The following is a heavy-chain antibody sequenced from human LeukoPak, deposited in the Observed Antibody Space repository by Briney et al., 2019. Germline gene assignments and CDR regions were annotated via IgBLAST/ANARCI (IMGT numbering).Heavy chain of an antibody. CDR1: GYTFTSYD. J-gene: IGHJ6*03. CDR2: MNPNSGNT. CDR3: ARGPQLYYYDSSGYYYVYYYYYMDV. V-gene: IGHV1-8*01. Sequence: ASVKVSCKASGYTFTSYDINWVRQATGQGLEWMGWMNPNSGNTGYAQKFQGRVTMTRNTSISTAYMELSSLRSEDTAEYYCARGPQLYYYDSSGYYYVYYYYYMDVWGKGTTVTVSS. D-gene: IGHD3-22*01.